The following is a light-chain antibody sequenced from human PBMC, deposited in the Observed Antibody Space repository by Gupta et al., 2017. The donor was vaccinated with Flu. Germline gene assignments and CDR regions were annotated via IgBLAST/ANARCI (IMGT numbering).Light chain of an antibody. V-gene: IGLV2-11*01. J-gene: IGLJ1*01. Sequence: QSALTQPRSVSGSPGQSVTISCTGTSSDVGGYNYVSWYQQHPGKAPKLMIYDVNRRPSGVPDRFSGSRSGNTASLTISGLQAEDEADYYCCSYAGTYGGVFGTGTKVTVL. CDR2: DVN. CDR1: SSDVGGYNY. CDR3: CSYAGTYGGV.